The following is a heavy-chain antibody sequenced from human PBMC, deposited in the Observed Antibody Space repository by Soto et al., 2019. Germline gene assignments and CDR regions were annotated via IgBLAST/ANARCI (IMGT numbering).Heavy chain of an antibody. CDR2: IIPIFGTA. D-gene: IGHD1-26*01. J-gene: IGHJ6*02. CDR3: ARDRTRWEPSYYYYYGMDV. V-gene: IGHV1-69*13. Sequence: SVKVSCKASGGTFSSYAISWVRQAPGQGLEWMGGIIPIFGTANYAQKFQGRVTITADESTSTAYMELSSLRSEDTAVYYCARDRTRWEPSYYYYYGMDVWGQGTTVTVSS. CDR1: GGTFSSYA.